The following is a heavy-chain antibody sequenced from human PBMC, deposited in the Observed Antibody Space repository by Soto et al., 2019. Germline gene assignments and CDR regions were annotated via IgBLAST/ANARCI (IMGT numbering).Heavy chain of an antibody. CDR3: ARGLTIFGVARDFDP. J-gene: IGHJ5*02. Sequence: GASVKVSCKASGYTFTSYGISWVRQAPGQGLEWMGWISAYNGNTNYAQKLQGRVTMTTDTSTSTAYMGLRSLRSDDTAVYYCARGLTIFGVARDFDPWGQGTLVTVSS. CDR2: ISAYNGNT. D-gene: IGHD3-3*01. V-gene: IGHV1-18*01. CDR1: GYTFTSYG.